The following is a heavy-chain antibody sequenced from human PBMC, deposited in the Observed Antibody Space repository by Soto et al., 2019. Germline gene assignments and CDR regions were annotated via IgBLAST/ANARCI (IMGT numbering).Heavy chain of an antibody. Sequence: QVQLVESGGGVVQPGRSLRLSCAASGFTFSSYAMHWVRQAPGKGLEWVAVISYDGSNKYYADSVKGRFTISRDNSKNPLYLQLNSLRAEDTAVFYCARDHYAVITRDCRFDYWGQGTLVTVSS. CDR1: GFTFSSYA. CDR3: ARDHYAVITRDCRFDY. D-gene: IGHD7-27*01. CDR2: ISYDGSNK. V-gene: IGHV3-30-3*01. J-gene: IGHJ4*02.